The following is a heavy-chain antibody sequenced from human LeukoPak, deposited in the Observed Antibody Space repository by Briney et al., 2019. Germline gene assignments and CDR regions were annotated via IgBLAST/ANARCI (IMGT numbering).Heavy chain of an antibody. CDR3: ARSRGRGYSGYAGYCFDY. D-gene: IGHD5-12*01. J-gene: IGHJ4*02. CDR2: IYYSGST. V-gene: IGHV4-39*07. CDR1: GGSISSSSYY. Sequence: SETLSLTCTVSGGSISSSSYYWGWIRQPPGKGLEWIGSIYYSGSTYYNPSLKSRVTISVDTSKNQFSLKLSSVTAADTAVYYCARSRGRGYSGYAGYCFDYWGQGTLVTVSS.